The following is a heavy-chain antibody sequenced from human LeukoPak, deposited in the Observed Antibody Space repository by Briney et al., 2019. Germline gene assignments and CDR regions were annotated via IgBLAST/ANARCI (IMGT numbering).Heavy chain of an antibody. V-gene: IGHV3-15*01. D-gene: IGHD4-17*01. CDR2: IKSKTDGGTT. Sequence: GGSLRLSCAASGFTFSNAWMSWVRQAPGKGLEWVGRIKSKTDGGTTDYAAPVKGRFTISRDDSKNTLYLQMNSLKTEDTAVYYCTTGWLTTVTTDGRDYWGQGTLVTVSS. CDR3: TTGWLTTVTTDGRDY. CDR1: GFTFSNAW. J-gene: IGHJ4*02.